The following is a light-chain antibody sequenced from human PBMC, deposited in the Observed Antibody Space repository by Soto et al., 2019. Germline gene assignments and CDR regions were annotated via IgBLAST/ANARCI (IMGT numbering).Light chain of an antibody. CDR1: QSVSSSY. J-gene: IGKJ1*01. V-gene: IGKV3-20*01. Sequence: EIVLTQSPGTLSLSPGERATLSCRASQSVSSSYLAWYQQKPGQAPRLLIYGASSRATGIPDRFSGSGSGTDFTLTISRLEPEDFAGYYCQQYGSSTTWTFGQGTKVEIK. CDR3: QQYGSSTTWT. CDR2: GAS.